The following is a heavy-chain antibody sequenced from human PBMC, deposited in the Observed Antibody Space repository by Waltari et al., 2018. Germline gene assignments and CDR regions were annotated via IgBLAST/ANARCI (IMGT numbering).Heavy chain of an antibody. CDR3: ASTAVNHDY. J-gene: IGHJ4*02. CDR2: IYHSGST. D-gene: IGHD4-17*01. CDR1: GYSISSGYY. Sequence: QVQLQESGPGLVKPSETLSLTCTVSGYSISSGYYWGWIRQPPGKGLEWIGSIYHSGSTDYNPARKSRVTRSVDTSKNQFSLKLSSVTAADTAVYYCASTAVNHDYWGQGTLVTVSS. V-gene: IGHV4-38-2*02.